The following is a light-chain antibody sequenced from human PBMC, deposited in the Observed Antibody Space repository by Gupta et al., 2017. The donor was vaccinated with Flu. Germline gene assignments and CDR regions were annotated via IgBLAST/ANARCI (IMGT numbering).Light chain of an antibody. CDR2: FAS. J-gene: IGKJ1*01. CDR1: QSVGSS. CDR3: QHRNNLPWT. Sequence: PVFQSVSPEEKVTLTCRASQSVGSSLDWYQQKPDQSPKLLISFASQSASGIPWRFSGGGSGTDFTLTISSRQSEDFATYYCQHRNNLPWTFGHGTKVEIK. V-gene: IGKV6-21*01.